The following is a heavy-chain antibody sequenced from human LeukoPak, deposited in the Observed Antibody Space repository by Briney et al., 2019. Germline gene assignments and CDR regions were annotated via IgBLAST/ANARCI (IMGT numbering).Heavy chain of an antibody. D-gene: IGHD1-26*01. CDR1: GYSFTSYW. Sequence: AESLQISCKGSGYSFTSYWIGCWRQMPGESLEWMVISFPGNCDTIYNPSFQSQVTISADKSISTSYLQLSILKASDTAMYYCARQSYSDLDYWGQGTLVTVSS. CDR2: SFPGNCDT. J-gene: IGHJ4*02. V-gene: IGHV5-51*01. CDR3: ARQSYSDLDY.